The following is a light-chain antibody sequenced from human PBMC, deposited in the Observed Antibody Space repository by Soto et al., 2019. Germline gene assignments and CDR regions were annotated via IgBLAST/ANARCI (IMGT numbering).Light chain of an antibody. CDR3: QQYGSPPPST. V-gene: IGKV3-20*01. CDR1: QSVTSNK. J-gene: IGKJ2*01. Sequence: ENVLTQSPVTLSLSPGERATLSCRASQSVTSNKVAWFQQKPGQAPRLLIRAASSRATGIPDRFSGSGSATYFTLTISRLEPEDFAVYYCQQYGSPPPSTFGQGTKLEIK. CDR2: AAS.